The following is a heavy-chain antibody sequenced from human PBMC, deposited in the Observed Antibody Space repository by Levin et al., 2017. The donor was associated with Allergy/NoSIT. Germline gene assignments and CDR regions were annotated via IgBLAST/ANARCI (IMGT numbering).Heavy chain of an antibody. V-gene: IGHV1-2*06. CDR3: ARSPPDYGDYGVDP. CDR1: GYTFTGYY. Sequence: ASVKVSCKASGYTFTGYYMHWVRQAPGQGLEWMGRINPNSGGTNYAQKFQGRVTMTRDTSISTAYMELSRLRSDDTAVYYCARSPPDYGDYGVDPWGQGTLVTVSS. J-gene: IGHJ5*02. CDR2: INPNSGGT. D-gene: IGHD4-17*01.